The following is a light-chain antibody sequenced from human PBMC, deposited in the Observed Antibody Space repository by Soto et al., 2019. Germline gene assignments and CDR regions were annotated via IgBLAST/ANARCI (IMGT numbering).Light chain of an antibody. J-gene: IGLJ2*01. Sequence: QSVLTQPPSVSGAPGQRVTISCTGSSSNIGAGYGVHWYQHLPGTAPKLLIYNNINRPSGVPDRFSGSKSGTSASLAITGLQAEDEADYHCQSYDSSLSGSIFGGGTKVTVL. CDR1: SSNIGAGYG. V-gene: IGLV1-40*01. CDR3: QSYDSSLSGSI. CDR2: NNI.